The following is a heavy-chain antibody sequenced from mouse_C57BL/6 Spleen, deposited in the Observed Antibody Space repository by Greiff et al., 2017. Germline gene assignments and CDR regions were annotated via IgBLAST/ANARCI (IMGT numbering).Heavy chain of an antibody. CDR1: GYTFTSYW. J-gene: IGHJ1*03. CDR2: IDPSDSYT. V-gene: IGHV1-69*01. Sequence: QVQLQQPGAELVMPGASVKLSCKASGYTFTSYWMHWVKQRPGQGLEWIGEIDPSDSYTTYNQKFKGKSTLTVDKSSSTAYMQLSSLTSEDSAVYYCARRGNYPWYFDVWGTGTTVTVSS. D-gene: IGHD2-1*01. CDR3: ARRGNYPWYFDV.